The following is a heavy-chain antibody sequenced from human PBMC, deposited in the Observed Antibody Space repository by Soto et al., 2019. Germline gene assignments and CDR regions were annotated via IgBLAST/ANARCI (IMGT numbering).Heavy chain of an antibody. V-gene: IGHV4-34*01. J-gene: IGHJ4*01. Sequence: QVQLQQWGAGLLKPSETLSLTCAVYGGSFSGYYWSWIRQPPGKGLEWIGEINHSGSTNYNPTLQSRVPVSVDTSKNQFSLKLSSVTAADTAVYYCARDLCSSTSGYRRSFDYWGHGTLVTVAA. CDR3: ARDLCSSTSGYRRSFDY. CDR2: INHSGST. D-gene: IGHD2-2*01. CDR1: GGSFSGYY.